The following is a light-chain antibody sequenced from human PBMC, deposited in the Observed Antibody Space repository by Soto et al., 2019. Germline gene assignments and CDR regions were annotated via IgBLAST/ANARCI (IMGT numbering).Light chain of an antibody. V-gene: IGLV2-14*03. Sequence: QSVLTQPASVSGSPGQSITISCTGTSSDVGAYNYVAWYQHHPGKVPKLMIYDVTNRPSGVSGRFSGSKSGNTASLTISGLQAEDEADYYCSSYTRSRTLVFGSGTKLTVL. CDR3: SSYTRSRTLV. CDR2: DVT. J-gene: IGLJ1*01. CDR1: SSDVGAYNY.